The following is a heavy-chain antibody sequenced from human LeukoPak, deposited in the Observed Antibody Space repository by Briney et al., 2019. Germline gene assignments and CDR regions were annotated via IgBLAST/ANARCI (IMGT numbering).Heavy chain of an antibody. V-gene: IGHV4-59*12. J-gene: IGHJ6*03. CDR2: IYYSGST. D-gene: IGHD6-6*01. Sequence: PSETLSLTCTVSGGPISSYYWNWIRQPPGKGLEWIGYIYYSGSTNYNPSLKSRVTISVDTSKNQFSLKLSSVTAADTAVYYCARDIPLYSSPSRSYYYYMDGSGKGTTVTVSS. CDR1: GGPISSYY. CDR3: ARDIPLYSSPSRSYYYYMDG.